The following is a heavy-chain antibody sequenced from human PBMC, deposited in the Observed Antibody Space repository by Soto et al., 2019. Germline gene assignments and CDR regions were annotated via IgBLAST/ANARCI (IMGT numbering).Heavy chain of an antibody. D-gene: IGHD3-22*01. CDR2: ISYDGRNI. J-gene: IGHJ4*02. V-gene: IGHV3-30*03. CDR1: GFTFSKYG. CDR3: ATLDYEGAVH. Sequence: GGSLRLSCAASGFTFSKYGVHWVRQAPGQGLEWVALISYDGRNIDYADAVKGRFTISRDNSKNSVYLQMNSLRSEDTAVYYCATLDYEGAVHWGQATRVTVSS.